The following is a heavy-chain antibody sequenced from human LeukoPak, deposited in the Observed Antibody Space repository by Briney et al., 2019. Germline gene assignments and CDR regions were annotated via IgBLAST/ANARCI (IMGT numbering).Heavy chain of an antibody. Sequence: GGSLRLSCAASGFTFSNCAMSWVRQAPGKGLEWVSGISNSGHSSYHADSVKGRFTTTRDNSQNTLYLQMNSLRAEDTALYYCAKDWRNGYSSDWYSEGYFPHWGEGTLVTVSS. CDR1: GFTFSNCA. CDR3: AKDWRNGYSSDWYSEGYFPH. CDR2: ISNSGHSS. J-gene: IGHJ1*01. D-gene: IGHD6-13*01. V-gene: IGHV3-23*01.